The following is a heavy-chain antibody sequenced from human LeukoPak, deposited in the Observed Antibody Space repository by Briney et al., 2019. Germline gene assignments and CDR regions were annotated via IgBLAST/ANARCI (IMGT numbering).Heavy chain of an antibody. D-gene: IGHD3-10*01. J-gene: IGHJ6*03. CDR3: ATGRGDYYYFMDV. CDR2: INPNSGGT. Sequence: ASVKVSCKTSGYTFTGYYMHWVRQAPGQGLEWMGWINPNSGGTNYAQKFQGRLTMTGATSSDTFYMELSSLTSEDTALYFCATGRGDYYYFMDVWGKGTSVTVSS. CDR1: GYTFTGYY. V-gene: IGHV1-2*02.